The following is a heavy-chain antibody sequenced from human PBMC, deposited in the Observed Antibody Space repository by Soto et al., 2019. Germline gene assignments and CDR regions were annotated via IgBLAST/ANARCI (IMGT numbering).Heavy chain of an antibody. J-gene: IGHJ3*02. CDR1: GATLDTFINFG. Sequence: QVQLVQSGAEVKKPGSSVKVSCKASGATLDTFINFGITWVRRAPGQGLEWMGGIIPVFGTAHYAQKFEGRLSISADEPTRTAYMELSSLRSEDTAVYYGERGAATMIVVVMCDALEMWGQGTMVTVSS. D-gene: IGHD3-22*01. CDR3: ERGAATMIVVVMCDALEM. V-gene: IGHV1-69*12. CDR2: IIPVFGTA.